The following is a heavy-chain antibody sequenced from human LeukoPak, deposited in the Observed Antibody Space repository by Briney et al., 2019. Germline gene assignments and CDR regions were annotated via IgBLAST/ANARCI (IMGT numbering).Heavy chain of an antibody. Sequence: PSETLSLTCTVSGGSISSGGYYWSWIRQHPGKGLEWIGYIYYSGSTYYNPSLKSRVTISVDTSKNQFSLKLSSVTAADTAVYYSARGTNNRWMSWFDPWGQGTLVTVSS. D-gene: IGHD2-8*01. CDR3: ARGTNNRWMSWFDP. J-gene: IGHJ5*02. CDR2: IYYSGST. V-gene: IGHV4-31*03. CDR1: GGSISSGGYY.